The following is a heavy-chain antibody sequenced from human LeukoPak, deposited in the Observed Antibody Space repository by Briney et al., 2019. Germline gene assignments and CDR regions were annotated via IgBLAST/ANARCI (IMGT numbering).Heavy chain of an antibody. D-gene: IGHD6-19*01. J-gene: IGHJ4*02. CDR1: GGSISRYY. V-gene: IGHV4-59*01. CDR2: IYYSGST. Sequence: SETLSLTWTVAGGSISRYYWSWIRQPPGKGLEWIGYIYYSGSTNYNPSLKSRVTISVVTSKNQFSLNLSAVTGADTAVYYCARDLLSTAGYFGNWGQGNLVTVSS. CDR3: ARDLLSTAGYFGN.